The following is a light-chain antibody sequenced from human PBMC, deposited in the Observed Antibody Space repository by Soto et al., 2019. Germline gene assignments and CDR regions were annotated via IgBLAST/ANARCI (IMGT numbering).Light chain of an antibody. CDR1: QSVGSG. V-gene: IGKV3-20*01. CDR2: GAS. J-gene: IGKJ5*01. CDR3: QQHGGSPIP. Sequence: EVVMTQSPATLSVSPGERATLSCRASQSVGSGLSWYQQKPDQAPRLLIYGASTRATGIPARFSGSGSGTDFTLTISRLEPEDFAVYYCQQHGGSPIPFGQGRRLAI.